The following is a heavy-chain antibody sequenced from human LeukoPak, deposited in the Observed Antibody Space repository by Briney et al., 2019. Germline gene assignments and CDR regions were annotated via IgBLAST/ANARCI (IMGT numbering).Heavy chain of an antibody. J-gene: IGHJ4*02. V-gene: IGHV3-7*01. CDR2: IKQDGSKK. Sequence: GGSLRLSCAASGFTFSSYWMSWVRQAPGKGLEWVANIKQDGSKKYYADSVKGRFTISRDNAKNSLYLQMNSLRAEDTAVYYCASRGVRITMGRGVIISSPEDYWGQGTLVTVSS. D-gene: IGHD3-10*01. CDR3: ASRGVRITMGRGVIISSPEDY. CDR1: GFTFSSYW.